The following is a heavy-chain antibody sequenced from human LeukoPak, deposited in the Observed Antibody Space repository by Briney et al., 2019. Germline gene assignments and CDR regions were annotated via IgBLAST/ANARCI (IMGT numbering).Heavy chain of an antibody. CDR2: IKQDGSEK. Sequence: PGGSLRLSCAASGFTFSSYWMSWVRQAPGKGLEWVANIKQDGSEKYYVDSVKGRFTISRDNAKNSLYLQMNSLRAEDTAVYYCARERVGATLAAFDIWGQGTMVTVAS. CDR3: ARERVGATLAAFDI. V-gene: IGHV3-7*01. J-gene: IGHJ3*02. CDR1: GFTFSSYW. D-gene: IGHD1-26*01.